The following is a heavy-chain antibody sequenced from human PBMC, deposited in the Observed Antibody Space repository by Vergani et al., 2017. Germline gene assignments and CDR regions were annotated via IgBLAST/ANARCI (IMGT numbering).Heavy chain of an antibody. CDR3: ARDQRCSSTSCRRYYYGMDV. V-gene: IGHV1-69*08. J-gene: IGHJ6*02. CDR1: GGTFSSYT. CDR2: IIPILGIA. Sequence: QVQLVQSGAEVKKPGSSVKVSCKASGGTFSSYTISWVRQAPGQGLEWMGRIIPILGIANSAQKFQGRVTITADKSTSTAYMELSSLRSEDTAVYYCARDQRCSSTSCRRYYYGMDVWGQGTTVTVSS. D-gene: IGHD2-2*01.